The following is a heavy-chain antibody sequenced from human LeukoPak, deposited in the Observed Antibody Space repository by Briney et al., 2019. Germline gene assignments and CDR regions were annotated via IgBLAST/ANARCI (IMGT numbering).Heavy chain of an antibody. CDR2: INHSGST. J-gene: IGHJ6*02. CDR3: ARDRMRGYCSSTSCYTKYGMDV. CDR1: GGSFSGYY. D-gene: IGHD2-2*02. V-gene: IGHV4-34*01. Sequence: PSETLSLTCAVYGGSFSGYYWSWIRQPPGKGLEWIGEINHSGSTNYNPSLKSRVTISVDTSKNQFSLKLSSVTAADTAVYYCARDRMRGYCSSTSCYTKYGMDVWGQGTTVTVSS.